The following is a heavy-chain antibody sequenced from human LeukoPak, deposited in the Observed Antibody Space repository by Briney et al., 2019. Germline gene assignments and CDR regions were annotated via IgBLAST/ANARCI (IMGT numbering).Heavy chain of an antibody. CDR1: GFTFSSYA. CDR2: ISGSGGST. V-gene: IGHV3-23*01. Sequence: PGGSLRLSCAASGFTFSSYAMSWVRQAPGKGLEWVSAISGSGGSTYYADSVKGRFTISRDNSKNTLYLQMNSLKTEDTAVYYCTRGLPYYYDSSGYPLDAFDIWGQGTMVTVSS. CDR3: TRGLPYYYDSSGYPLDAFDI. J-gene: IGHJ3*02. D-gene: IGHD3-22*01.